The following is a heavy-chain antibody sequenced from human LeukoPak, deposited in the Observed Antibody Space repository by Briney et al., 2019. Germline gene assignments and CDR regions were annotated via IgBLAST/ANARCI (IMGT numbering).Heavy chain of an antibody. CDR3: AKDRVTMVRGVISHIPHLRKTRRYYGMDV. V-gene: IGHV3-30*18. J-gene: IGHJ6*04. CDR2: ISYDGSNK. CDR1: GFTFSSYG. D-gene: IGHD3-10*01. Sequence: GGSLRLSCAASGFTFSSYGMHWVRQAPGKGLEWVAVISYDGSNKYYADSVKCRFTISRANSNNTLYLQMNSLRAEDTAVYYCAKDRVTMVRGVISHIPHLRKTRRYYGMDVWGKGTTVTVSS.